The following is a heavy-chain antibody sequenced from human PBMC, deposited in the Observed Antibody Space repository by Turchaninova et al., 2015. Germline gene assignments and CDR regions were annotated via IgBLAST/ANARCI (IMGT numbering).Heavy chain of an antibody. D-gene: IGHD1-26*01. Sequence: QVQLQPSAPGRVKRLQPPCFHWATSGERGSRCRVVLNRIRQSPSKGLEWLGRTYYRSRWYNDYALSVKSRITINSDTSENQFSLRLNSVTPEDTAVYYCARGGTYFKGFEFWGQGALVTVSS. CDR3: ARGGTYFKGFEF. CDR2: TYYRSRWYN. CDR1: GERGSRCRVV. J-gene: IGHJ4*02. V-gene: IGHV6-1*01.